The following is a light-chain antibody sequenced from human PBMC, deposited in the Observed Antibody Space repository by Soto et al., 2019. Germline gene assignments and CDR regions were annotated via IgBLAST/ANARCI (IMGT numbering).Light chain of an antibody. Sequence: QSVLTQPPSASGTPRQRVTISCSGSSSNIGSNYVYWYQQLPGTAPKLLIYSNNQRPSGVPDRFSGSKSGTSASLAISGLRSEDEADYYCAAWDDSLSGPDVVFGGGTKVTVL. J-gene: IGLJ2*01. CDR2: SNN. CDR1: SSNIGSNY. CDR3: AAWDDSLSGPDVV. V-gene: IGLV1-47*02.